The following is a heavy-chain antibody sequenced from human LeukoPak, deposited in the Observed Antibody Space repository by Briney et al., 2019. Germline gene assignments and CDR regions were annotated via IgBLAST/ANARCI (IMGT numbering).Heavy chain of an antibody. CDR2: IYYSGST. CDR3: ARSDYYDSPQYY. V-gene: IGHV4-39*01. D-gene: IGHD3-22*01. Sequence: SETLSLTCTVSGGSISSSSYYWGWIRQPPGKGLEWIGSIYYSGSTHYNPSLKSRVTISVDTSKNQFSLKLSSVTAADTAVYYCARSDYYDSPQYYWGQGTLVTVSS. J-gene: IGHJ4*02. CDR1: GGSISSSSYY.